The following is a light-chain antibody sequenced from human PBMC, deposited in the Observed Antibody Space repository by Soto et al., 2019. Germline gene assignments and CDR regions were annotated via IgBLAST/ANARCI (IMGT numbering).Light chain of an antibody. CDR3: QQRRNWHLT. V-gene: IGKV3-11*01. CDR1: QSVGNS. Sequence: EIVLTQSPDTLSLSPGEGATLSCRASQSVGNSFAWYQQKAGQAPRLLIYDASKRATGVPARFSGSGSGTDFTLTISSLEPEDFAVYSCQQRRNWHLTFGGGTNIEIK. CDR2: DAS. J-gene: IGKJ4*01.